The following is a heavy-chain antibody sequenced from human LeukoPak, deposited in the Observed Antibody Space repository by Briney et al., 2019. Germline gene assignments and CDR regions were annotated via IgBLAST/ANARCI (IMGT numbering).Heavy chain of an antibody. J-gene: IGHJ4*02. CDR1: GFTFRSYW. D-gene: IGHD3-16*01. Sequence: GGSLRLSCEASGFTFRSYWMHWVRQAPGKGLVWVSRINGDGSSTSYADSVKGRFTISRDNAKNTLYLQMNSLRAEDSAVYCCASAYYHYYFDYWGQGTLVTVSS. CDR2: INGDGSST. V-gene: IGHV3-74*01. CDR3: ASAYYHYYFDY.